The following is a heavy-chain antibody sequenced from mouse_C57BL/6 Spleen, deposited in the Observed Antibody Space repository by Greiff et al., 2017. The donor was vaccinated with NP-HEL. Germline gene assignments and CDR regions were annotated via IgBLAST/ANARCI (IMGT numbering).Heavy chain of an antibody. CDR2: INPNNGGT. CDR1: GYTFTDYN. CDR3: AITTVVATVYYAMDY. D-gene: IGHD1-1*01. J-gene: IGHJ4*01. Sequence: VQLQQSGPELVKPGASVKIPCKASGYTFTDYNMDWVKQSHGKSLEWIGDINPNNGGTIYNQKFKGKATLTVDKSSSTAYMELRSLTSEDTAVYYCAITTVVATVYYAMDYWGQGTSVTVSS. V-gene: IGHV1-18*01.